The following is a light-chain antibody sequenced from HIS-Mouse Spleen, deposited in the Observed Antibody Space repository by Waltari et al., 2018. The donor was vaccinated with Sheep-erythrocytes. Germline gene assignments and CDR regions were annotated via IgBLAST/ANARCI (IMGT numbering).Light chain of an antibody. CDR1: SSDVGSYNL. CDR3: CSYAGSSTPRV. CDR2: EGS. V-gene: IGLV2-23*01. J-gene: IGLJ3*02. Sequence: QSALTQPPSASGSPGQSVTISCTGTSSDVGSYNLVSWYQQHPGKAPKLMIYEGSKRPSGVSNRFSGSKSGNTASLTISGLQAEDEADYYCCSYAGSSTPRVFGGGTKLTVL.